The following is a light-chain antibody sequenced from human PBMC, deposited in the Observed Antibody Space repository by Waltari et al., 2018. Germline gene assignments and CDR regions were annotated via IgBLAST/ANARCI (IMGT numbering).Light chain of an antibody. Sequence: QSALTQPASVSGSPGQSITISCTGTSSDVGGYNYVSWHQQHPGKAPTLMIYDVTKRPSGVSNRFSGSKSGNTASLTISGLQAEDEADYYCSSYSSSSTLLFGGGTKLTVL. CDR3: SSYSSSSTLL. J-gene: IGLJ2*01. V-gene: IGLV2-14*03. CDR2: DVT. CDR1: SSDVGGYNY.